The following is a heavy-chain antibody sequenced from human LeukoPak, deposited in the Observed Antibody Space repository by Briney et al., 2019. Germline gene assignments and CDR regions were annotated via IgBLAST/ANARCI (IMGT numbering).Heavy chain of an antibody. CDR2: ISSSSSYI. D-gene: IGHD1-26*01. Sequence: PGGSLRLSCAASGFTFSSYAMSWVRQAPGKGLEWVSSISSSSSYIYYADSVKGRFTIPRDNAKNSLYLQMNSLRAEDTAVYYCARDRSVGAMPTNWFDPWGQGTLVTVSS. V-gene: IGHV3-21*01. CDR3: ARDRSVGAMPTNWFDP. J-gene: IGHJ5*02. CDR1: GFTFSSYA.